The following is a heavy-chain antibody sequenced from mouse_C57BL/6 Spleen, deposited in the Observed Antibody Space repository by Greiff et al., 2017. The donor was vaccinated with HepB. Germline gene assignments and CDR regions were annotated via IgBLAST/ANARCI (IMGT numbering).Heavy chain of an antibody. Sequence: EVQLQQSGAELVRPGASVKLSCTASGFNIKDYYMHWVKQRPEQGLEWIGRIDPEDGDTEYAPKFQGKATMTADTSSNTAYLQLSSLTSEDTAVYYCTTRGILAWFAYGGQGTLVTVSA. V-gene: IGHV14-1*01. CDR1: GFNIKDYY. CDR3: TTRGILAWFAY. CDR2: IDPEDGDT. J-gene: IGHJ3*01.